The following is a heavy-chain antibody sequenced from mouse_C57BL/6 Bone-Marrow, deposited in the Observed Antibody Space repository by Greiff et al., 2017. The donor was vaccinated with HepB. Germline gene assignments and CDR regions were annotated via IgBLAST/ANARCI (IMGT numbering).Heavy chain of an antibody. CDR2: IHPNSGSI. J-gene: IGHJ4*01. CDR3: VLRESLYAMDY. V-gene: IGHV1-64*01. Sequence: QVQLQQLGAELVKPGASVKFSCKASGYTFTSYWMHWVKQRPGQGLEWIVNIHPNSGSINYNEKFKSKATLPVDKSYSTAYMQLGSLTSEDSAVYHCVLRESLYAMDYWGQGTSVT. CDR1: GYTFTSYW.